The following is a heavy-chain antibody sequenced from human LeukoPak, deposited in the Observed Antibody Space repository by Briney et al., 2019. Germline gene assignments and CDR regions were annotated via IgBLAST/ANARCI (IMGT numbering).Heavy chain of an antibody. Sequence: GWSLRLSCAASGFTFSSYAMHWVRQAPGTGLEWVAVISYDGSNKYYADSVKGRFTISRDNSKNTLYLQMNNLRAEDTAVYYCARDLGQWLVPEDAFDIWGQGTMVTVSS. CDR2: ISYDGSNK. CDR3: ARDLGQWLVPEDAFDI. CDR1: GFTFSSYA. J-gene: IGHJ3*02. D-gene: IGHD6-19*01. V-gene: IGHV3-30*04.